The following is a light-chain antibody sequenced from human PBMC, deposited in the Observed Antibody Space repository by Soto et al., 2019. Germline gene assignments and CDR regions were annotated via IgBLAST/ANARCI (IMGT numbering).Light chain of an antibody. V-gene: IGKV4-1*01. CDR2: WAS. CDR1: QSVLYSSNNNNY. J-gene: IGKJ1*01. Sequence: DIVMTQSPDSLAVSLGERATINCKSSQSVLYSSNNNNYLAWYQQKPGQPPKLLIYWASTRESGVPERFSGSGSGTDFTLTISSLEAEDVAVYYCQQYYSTPWTFGQETKVEIK. CDR3: QQYYSTPWT.